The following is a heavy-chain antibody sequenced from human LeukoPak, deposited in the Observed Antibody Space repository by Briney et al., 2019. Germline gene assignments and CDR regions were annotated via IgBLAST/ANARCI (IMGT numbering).Heavy chain of an antibody. V-gene: IGHV4-39*01. J-gene: IGHJ4*02. CDR1: GGSISSSSYY. CDR3: AHKRAYDILTGFGQFDY. CDR2: IYYSGST. D-gene: IGHD3-9*01. Sequence: PSKTLSLTCTVSGGSISSSSYYCGWIRQPPGKGLEWIGRIYYSGSTYYNPSLKRRVTISVDTSKNQFSLKLSSVTAADTAVYFCAHKRAYDILTGFGQFDYWGQGTLVTVSS.